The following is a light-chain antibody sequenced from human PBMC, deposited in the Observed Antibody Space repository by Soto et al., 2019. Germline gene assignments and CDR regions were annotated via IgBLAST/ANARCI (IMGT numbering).Light chain of an antibody. CDR2: EVS. CDR3: CSYAGSSTYV. V-gene: IGLV2-23*02. J-gene: IGLJ1*01. CDR1: SSDVGSYNL. Sequence: SALTQPASVSGCPGQSITISCTGTSSDVGSYNLVSWYQQHPGKAPKLMIYEVSKRPSGVSNRFSGSKSGNTASLTISGLQAEDEADYYCCSYAGSSTYVFGTGTRSPS.